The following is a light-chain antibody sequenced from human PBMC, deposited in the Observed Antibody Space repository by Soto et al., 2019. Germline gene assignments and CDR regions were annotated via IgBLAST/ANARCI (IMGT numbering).Light chain of an antibody. Sequence: QSALTQPASVSGSPGQSITIFCTGTSSDVGGYNRVSWSQQHPGKVPKLIIFEVSNRPSGVSNRFSGSKSGSTASLTISGLQPEDEAYYYCSSFTTSNTWVFGGGTKLTVL. CDR1: SSDVGGYNR. V-gene: IGLV2-14*01. CDR3: SSFTTSNTWV. J-gene: IGLJ3*02. CDR2: EVS.